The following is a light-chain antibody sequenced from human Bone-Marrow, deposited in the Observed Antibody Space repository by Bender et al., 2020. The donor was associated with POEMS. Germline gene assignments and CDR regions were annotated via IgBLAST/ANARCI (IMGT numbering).Light chain of an antibody. CDR1: SFDIGGYKY. J-gene: IGLJ1*01. V-gene: IGLV2-14*03. CDR2: DAT. CDR3: CSYAGSYTDV. Sequence: QSALTQPASVSGSPGQSITISCTGSSFDIGGYKYVSWYQQHPGKAPKVILYDATNRPSGISDRFSGSKSGNTASLTISGLQPEDEADYYCCSYAGSYTDVFGTGTNV.